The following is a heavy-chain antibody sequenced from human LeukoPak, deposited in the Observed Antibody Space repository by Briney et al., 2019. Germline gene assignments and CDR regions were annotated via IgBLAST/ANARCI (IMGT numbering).Heavy chain of an antibody. D-gene: IGHD1-26*01. J-gene: IGHJ4*02. V-gene: IGHV3-30*02. CDR1: GFTFSSYG. CDR3: AASRETGSYHY. CDR2: IRYDGSNK. Sequence: GGSLRLSCAASGFTFSSYGMHSVRQAPGKWLEWVAFIRYDGSNKYYADSVKGRFTISRDNSKNTLYLQMNSLRAEDTAVYYCAASRETGSYHYWGQGTLVTVSS.